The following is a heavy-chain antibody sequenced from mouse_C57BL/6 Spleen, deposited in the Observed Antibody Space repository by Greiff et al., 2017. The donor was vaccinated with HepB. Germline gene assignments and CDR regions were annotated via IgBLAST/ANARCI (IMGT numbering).Heavy chain of an antibody. CDR3: GRSGGLRDRFGD. Sequence: VQLKQSGAELVKPGASVKLSCTASGFNIKDYYMHWVKQRTEQGLEWIGRIDPEDGDTKYAAKFKAKATITADTSYNTAYLQLSSLTSEDTDCYCCGRSGGLRDRFGDWGQGTPVTVSA. CDR2: IDPEDGDT. CDR1: GFNIKDYY. D-gene: IGHD1-1*01. J-gene: IGHJ3*01. V-gene: IGHV14-2*01.